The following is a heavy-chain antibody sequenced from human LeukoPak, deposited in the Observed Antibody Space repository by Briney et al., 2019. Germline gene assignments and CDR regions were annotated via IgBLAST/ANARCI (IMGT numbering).Heavy chain of an antibody. V-gene: IGHV3-23*01. D-gene: IGHD3-3*01. CDR1: GFTFSSYA. CDR3: AKNDYDFWSGYSPYYFDY. J-gene: IGHJ4*02. Sequence: GGSLRLSCAASGFTFSSYAMSWVRQAPGKGLEWVSAISGSGGSTYYADSVKGRFTISRDNSKNTLYLQMNSLRAEDTAVYYCAKNDYDFWSGYSPYYFDYWGQGTLVTVSS. CDR2: ISGSGGST.